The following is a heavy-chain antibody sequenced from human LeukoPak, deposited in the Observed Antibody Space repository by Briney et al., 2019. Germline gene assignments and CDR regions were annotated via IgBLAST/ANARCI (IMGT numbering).Heavy chain of an antibody. CDR2: ISSSGSTI. D-gene: IGHD3-22*01. CDR3: ARATSVVNFDY. V-gene: IGHV3-11*01. CDR1: GLTFSHYY. Sequence: GGSLRLSCAASGLTFSHYYMSWIRQAPRKGLEWVSYISSSGSTIYYADSMKGRFTISRDNAKNSLYLQMNRLRAEHTAVYYCARATSVVNFDYWGQGTLVTVSS. J-gene: IGHJ4*02.